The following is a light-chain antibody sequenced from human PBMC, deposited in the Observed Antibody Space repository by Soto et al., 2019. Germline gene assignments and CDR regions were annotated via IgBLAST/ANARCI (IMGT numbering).Light chain of an antibody. CDR1: QSISNY. Sequence: DIQMTHSPSSLSSSVGDRVTITCRATQSISNYLNWYQPKPGKAPKLLLFAASSLLSGVPSRFHGSGSGTACTLPICILQPEDFATYYCQQSYSAPRPFVQGTKLEIK. CDR3: QQSYSAPRP. CDR2: AAS. V-gene: IGKV1-39*01. J-gene: IGKJ2*01.